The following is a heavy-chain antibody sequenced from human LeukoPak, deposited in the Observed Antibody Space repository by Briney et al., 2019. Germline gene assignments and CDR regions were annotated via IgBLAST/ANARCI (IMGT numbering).Heavy chain of an antibody. V-gene: IGHV4-34*01. D-gene: IGHD3-22*01. Sequence: SETLSLTCAVYGGSFSGYYWSWIRQPPGKGLEWNGEINHSGSTNYHPSLKSRVTISVDTSKNQFSLKLSSVTAADTAVYYCARGRAYYYDSSGYLRRYYFDYWGQGTLVTVSS. CDR2: INHSGST. J-gene: IGHJ4*02. CDR3: ARGRAYYYDSSGYLRRYYFDY. CDR1: GGSFSGYY.